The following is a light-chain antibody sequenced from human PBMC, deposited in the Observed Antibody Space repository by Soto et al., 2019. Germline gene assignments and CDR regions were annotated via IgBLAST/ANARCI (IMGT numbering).Light chain of an antibody. CDR2: GAS. CDR1: QSVSSSY. J-gene: IGKJ2*01. V-gene: IGKV3-20*01. Sequence: EIVLTQSPGTLSLSPGERATLSCRASQSVSSSYFAWYQQKPGQAPRLLIYGASGRATGIPDRFSGIGSGTDFTLTISRLEPEDFAVYYCQQYGSSPMYTFGQGTKLEIK. CDR3: QQYGSSPMYT.